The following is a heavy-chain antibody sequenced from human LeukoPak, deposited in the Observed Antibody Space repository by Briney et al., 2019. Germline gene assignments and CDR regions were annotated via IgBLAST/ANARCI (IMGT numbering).Heavy chain of an antibody. CDR2: IFYSGST. Sequence: SETLSLTCTVSSGSISSSTYYWGWIRRPPGKGLEWIGSIFYSGSTYYNPSLKSRVTISVDTSKNQFSLKLSSVTAADTAVYYCARDTGYGDSAHFDYWGQGTLVTVSS. V-gene: IGHV4-39*07. CDR3: ARDTGYGDSAHFDY. CDR1: SGSISSSTYY. J-gene: IGHJ4*02. D-gene: IGHD4-17*01.